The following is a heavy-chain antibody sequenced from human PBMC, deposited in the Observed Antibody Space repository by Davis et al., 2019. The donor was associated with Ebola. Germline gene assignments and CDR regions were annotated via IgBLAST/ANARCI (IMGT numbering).Heavy chain of an antibody. CDR3: ATGGPTVTTGFDH. Sequence: GGSLRLSCAASGFTFSSYAMSWVRQAPGKGLEWVSGISTSGTYTYYPDSVKGRFTISRDNSKNTLFLKINSLRAEDTALYYCATGGPTVTTGFDHWGQGTLVTVSS. CDR1: GFTFSSYA. CDR2: ISTSGTYT. J-gene: IGHJ4*02. V-gene: IGHV3-23*01. D-gene: IGHD4-17*01.